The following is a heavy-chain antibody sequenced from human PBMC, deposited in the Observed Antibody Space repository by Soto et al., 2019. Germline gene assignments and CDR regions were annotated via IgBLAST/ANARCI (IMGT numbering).Heavy chain of an antibody. CDR1: GGSFSGYY. J-gene: IGHJ4*02. D-gene: IGHD3-3*01. Sequence: QVQLQQWGAGLLKPSETLSLTCAVYGGSFSGYYWSWIRQPPGKGLEWIGEINHSGSTNYNPSLKSRVTISVDTSKNQFSLKLSSVTAADTAVYYWASGRYDFWSGYRVPTYYFDYWGQGTLVTVSS. V-gene: IGHV4-34*01. CDR2: INHSGST. CDR3: ASGRYDFWSGYRVPTYYFDY.